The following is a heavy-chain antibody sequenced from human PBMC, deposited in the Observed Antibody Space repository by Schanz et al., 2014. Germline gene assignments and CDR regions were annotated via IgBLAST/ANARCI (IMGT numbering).Heavy chain of an antibody. Sequence: QVQVVQSGGGLVKPGGSLRLSCAASGFVFGDYYMTWIRQAPGKGLEWLSYISDSGTYTNYADSVKGRFTISRDNAKSSLYLQMSSLRVEDTAVYYFTASSVCPPSTDYWGQGTLVTVSS. CDR1: GFVFGDYY. CDR3: TASSVCPPSTDY. CDR2: ISDSGTYT. V-gene: IGHV3-11*05. D-gene: IGHD6-19*01. J-gene: IGHJ4*02.